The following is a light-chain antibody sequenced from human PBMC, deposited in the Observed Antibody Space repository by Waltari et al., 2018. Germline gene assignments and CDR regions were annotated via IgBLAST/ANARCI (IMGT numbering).Light chain of an antibody. CDR3: QQYNRRRPIT. CDR2: CAV. V-gene: IGKV3-15*01. J-gene: IGKJ5*01. CDR1: DGISDN. Sequence: EVVMTQSPATLYVSPRERATLSYRASDGISDNLAWYQQKPGQAPRLLIYCAVTRATVIPARCNSSGSGTEFARSINSRRCQESAVYYCQQYNRRRPITFGQGTRLEIK.